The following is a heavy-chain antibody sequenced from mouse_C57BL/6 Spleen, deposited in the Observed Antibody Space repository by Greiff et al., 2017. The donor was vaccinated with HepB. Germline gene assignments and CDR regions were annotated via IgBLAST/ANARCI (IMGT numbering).Heavy chain of an antibody. J-gene: IGHJ4*01. CDR3: ARRRFITTVVPPYAMDY. CDR1: GFTFSDYG. Sequence: EVKLVESGGGLVKPGGSLKLSCAASGFTFSDYGMHWVRQAPEKGLEWVAYISSGSSTIYYADTVKGRFTISRDNAKNTLFLQMTSLRSEDTAMYYCARRRFITTVVPPYAMDYWGQGTSVTVSS. CDR2: ISSGSSTI. V-gene: IGHV5-17*01. D-gene: IGHD1-1*01.